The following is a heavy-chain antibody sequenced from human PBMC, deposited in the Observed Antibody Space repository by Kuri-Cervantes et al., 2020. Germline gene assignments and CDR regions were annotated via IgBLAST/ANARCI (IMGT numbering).Heavy chain of an antibody. Sequence: ASVKVSCKASGYTFTGYYMHWVRQAPGQGLEWMGWINPNSGGTNYAQKFQGRVTMTRDTSISTAYMELSRLRSDDTAVYYCARDRRVNGYSYGSIDYWGQGTLVTVSS. CDR1: GYTFTGYY. CDR3: ARDRRVNGYSYGSIDY. CDR2: INPNSGGT. D-gene: IGHD5-18*01. V-gene: IGHV1-2*02. J-gene: IGHJ4*02.